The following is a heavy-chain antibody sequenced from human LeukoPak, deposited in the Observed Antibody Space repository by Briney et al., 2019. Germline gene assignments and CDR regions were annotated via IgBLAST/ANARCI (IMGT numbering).Heavy chain of an antibody. V-gene: IGHV3-33*01. CDR2: IWYDGSNK. Sequence: PGGSLRLSCAASGFTFSSYGMHWVRQAPGKGLEWVAVIWYDGSNKYYADSVKGRFTISRDNSKNTLYLQMNSLRAEDTAVYYCARNLGYCSSTSCYRYYGMDVWGQGTTVTVSS. CDR3: ARNLGYCSSTSCYRYYGMDV. D-gene: IGHD2-2*02. CDR1: GFTFSSYG. J-gene: IGHJ6*02.